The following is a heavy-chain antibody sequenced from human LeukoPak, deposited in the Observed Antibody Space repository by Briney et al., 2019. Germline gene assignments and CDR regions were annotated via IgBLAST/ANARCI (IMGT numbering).Heavy chain of an antibody. Sequence: GGSLRLSCAASGFTFSSYGMHWVRQAPGKGLEWVAVISYDGSNKYYADSVKGRFTISRDNSKNTLYLQMNSLRAEDTAVYYCAKGGEVVATIPDYFDYWGQGTLVTVSS. CDR3: AKGGEVVATIPDYFDY. J-gene: IGHJ4*02. V-gene: IGHV3-30*18. CDR2: ISYDGSNK. D-gene: IGHD5-12*01. CDR1: GFTFSSYG.